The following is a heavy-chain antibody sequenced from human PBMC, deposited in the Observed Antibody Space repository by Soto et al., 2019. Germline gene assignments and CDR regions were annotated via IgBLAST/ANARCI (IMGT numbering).Heavy chain of an antibody. V-gene: IGHV4-31*03. D-gene: IGHD3-22*01. CDR1: GVSISSGGYY. CDR3: ATQPRYDSSGYFFY. Sequence: TLSLTCTVSGVSISSGGYYWTWIRLRAGGGLEGIGAIYYSGSTNYNPSLKARMTISADTSKKQFSLELRSVTAADTAVYYCATQPRYDSSGYFFYWGQGRLVTVSS. CDR2: IYYSGST. J-gene: IGHJ4*02.